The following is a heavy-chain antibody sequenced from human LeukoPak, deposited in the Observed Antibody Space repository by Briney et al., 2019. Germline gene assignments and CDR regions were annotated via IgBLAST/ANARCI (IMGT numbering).Heavy chain of an antibody. J-gene: IGHJ4*02. CDR2: IYPGDSDT. V-gene: IGHV5-51*01. D-gene: IGHD2-15*01. CDR3: ARGETGYCSGGSCYPYDY. CDR1: GYSFTIYW. Sequence: GESLKISCKGSGYSFTIYWIGWVRQMPGKGLEWMGIIYPGDSDTRYSPSFEGQVTISADKSSSAAYLQWSSLKASDTAMYYCARGETGYCSGGSCYPYDYWGQGTLVTVSS.